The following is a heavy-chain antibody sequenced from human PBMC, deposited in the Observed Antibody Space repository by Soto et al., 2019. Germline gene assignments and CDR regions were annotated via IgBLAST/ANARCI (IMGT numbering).Heavy chain of an antibody. CDR1: GYTFTRYW. Sequence: PGESLKISCQGFGYTFTRYWIGWVRQMPGKGLEWMGVIYPGDSDTRYSPSIQGQVTISADKSINTAYLQWSSLKASDTAMYYCARQGANAFDIWGQGTMVTVSS. CDR2: IYPGDSDT. V-gene: IGHV5-51*01. CDR3: ARQGANAFDI. J-gene: IGHJ3*02.